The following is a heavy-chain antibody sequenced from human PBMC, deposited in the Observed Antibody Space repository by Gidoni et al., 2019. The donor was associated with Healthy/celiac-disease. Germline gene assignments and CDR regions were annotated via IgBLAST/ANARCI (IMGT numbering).Heavy chain of an antibody. CDR2: ISSSSSTI. CDR3: ARGSGLRFDY. J-gene: IGHJ4*02. CDR1: GFTFSSYS. V-gene: IGHV3-48*01. Sequence: EVQLVESVGGLVQPGGSLRLSCAASGFTFSSYSMNWVRQAPGKGLEWVSYISSSSSTIYYADSVKGRFTISRDNAKNSLYLQMNSLRAEDTAVYYCARGSGLRFDYWGQGTLVTVSS. D-gene: IGHD4-17*01.